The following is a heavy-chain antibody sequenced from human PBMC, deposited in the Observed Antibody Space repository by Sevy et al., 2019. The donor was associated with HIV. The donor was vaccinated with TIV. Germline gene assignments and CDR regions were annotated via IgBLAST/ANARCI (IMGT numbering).Heavy chain of an antibody. V-gene: IGHV1-18*01. J-gene: IGHJ4*02. Sequence: ASVKVSCKASGYTFTSYGISWVRQAPGQGLEWMGWISAYNGNTNYAQKLQGRVTMTTDTSTSTAYMELRGLRSDDTAVYYCARAIYYDFWSGYYSFDYWGQGTLVTVSS. D-gene: IGHD3-3*01. CDR2: ISAYNGNT. CDR3: ARAIYYDFWSGYYSFDY. CDR1: GYTFTSYG.